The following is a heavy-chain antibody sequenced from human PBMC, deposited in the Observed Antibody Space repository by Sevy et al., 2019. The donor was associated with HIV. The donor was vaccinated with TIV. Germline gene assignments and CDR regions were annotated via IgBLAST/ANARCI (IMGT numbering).Heavy chain of an antibody. V-gene: IGHV1-18*01. CDR1: GYTFTSYG. CDR3: ARSDFWSGYYTQFWFDP. CDR2: ISAYNGNT. D-gene: IGHD3-3*01. J-gene: IGHJ5*02. Sequence: ASVKVSCKASGYTFTSYGISWVRQAPGQGLEWMGWISAYNGNTNYAQKLKGRVTMTTDTSTSTAYMELRSLRSDDTAVYYCARSDFWSGYYTQFWFDPWGQGTLVTVSS.